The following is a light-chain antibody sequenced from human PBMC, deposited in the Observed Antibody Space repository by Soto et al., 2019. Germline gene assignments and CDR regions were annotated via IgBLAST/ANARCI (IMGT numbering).Light chain of an antibody. CDR3: QQSYSTTWT. Sequence: IHMTQSPSSLSASVGYRVTITCRASQSISSYLNWYQQKKGKAPKILIYAASSLQSGVPSRFSGSGYGTDFNLTISSLQTEDFATYYCQQSYSTTWTFGQGTKVDIK. V-gene: IGKV1-39*01. CDR1: QSISSY. J-gene: IGKJ1*01. CDR2: AAS.